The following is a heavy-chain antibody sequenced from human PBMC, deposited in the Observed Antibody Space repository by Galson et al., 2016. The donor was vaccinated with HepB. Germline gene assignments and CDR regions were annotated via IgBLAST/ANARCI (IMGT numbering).Heavy chain of an antibody. D-gene: IGHD3-22*01. J-gene: IGHJ4*02. CDR2: INPSDSYT. Sequence: QSGAEVKKPGESLRISCKGSGYSFTSYWINWVRQMPGKGLEWVGRINPSDSYTEYRPSFQGHVSLSADKSTSTAYLQWSSLKASDTAIYYCARFGFYHDSAPYSDYWGQGTLVTVSS. V-gene: IGHV5-10-1*01. CDR1: GYSFTSYW. CDR3: ARFGFYHDSAPYSDY.